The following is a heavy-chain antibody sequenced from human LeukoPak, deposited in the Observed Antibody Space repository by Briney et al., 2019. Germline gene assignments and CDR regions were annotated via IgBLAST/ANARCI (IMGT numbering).Heavy chain of an antibody. J-gene: IGHJ4*02. CDR3: ARVGDDYGDYSDY. V-gene: IGHV3-7*05. CDR2: IKQDGSER. D-gene: IGHD4-17*01. CDR1: GFAFSRSW. Sequence: PGGSLRLSCAASGFAFSRSWMNWVRQAPGKGLEWVANIKQDGSERYYVGSVKGRFTISRDNAKNSLYLQMNSLRAEDTAMYYCARVGDDYGDYSDYWGQGTLVTVSS.